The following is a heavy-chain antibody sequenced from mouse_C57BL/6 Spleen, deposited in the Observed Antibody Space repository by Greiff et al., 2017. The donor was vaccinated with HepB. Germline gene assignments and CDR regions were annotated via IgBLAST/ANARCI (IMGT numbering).Heavy chain of an antibody. CDR3: ARPGQDYYGSSYVDD. J-gene: IGHJ2*01. CDR2: ISSGGSYT. CDR1: GFTFSSYG. V-gene: IGHV5-6*01. Sequence: EVMLVESGGDLVKPGGSLKLSCVASGFTFSSYGMSWVRQTPDKRLEWVATISSGGSYTYYPDSVKGRFTISRDNAKNTLYLQMSSLKSEDTAMYYCARPGQDYYGSSYVDDWGQGTTLTGSS. D-gene: IGHD1-1*01.